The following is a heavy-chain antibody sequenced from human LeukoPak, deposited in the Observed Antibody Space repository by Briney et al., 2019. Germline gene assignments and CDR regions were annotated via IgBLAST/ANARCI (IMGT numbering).Heavy chain of an antibody. CDR2: MDPKSGNT. D-gene: IGHD6-19*01. J-gene: IGHJ4*02. CDR1: GYTFTNYD. V-gene: IGHV1-8*01. Sequence: ASVKVSCKASGYTFTNYDINWVRLATGQGLEWMGWMDPKSGNTGYAQNFQGRVTMTRDTSTNPAYMELSSLTSEDTAVYYCARALSGCVLCFDYWGQGTLVTVSS. CDR3: ARALSGCVLCFDY.